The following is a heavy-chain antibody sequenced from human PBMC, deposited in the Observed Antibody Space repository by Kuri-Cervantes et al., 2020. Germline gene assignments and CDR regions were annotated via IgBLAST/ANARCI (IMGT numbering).Heavy chain of an antibody. CDR1: GFSLSNARMG. V-gene: IGHV2-26*01. D-gene: IGHD6-19*01. Sequence: SGPTLVKPTETLTLTCTVSGFSLSNARMGVGWIRQPPGKALEWLAHIFSNDEKSYSTSLKSGLTITKDTSKNQVVLTMTNMDPVDTATYYCAHNPGSSGWYGWYFDYWGQGTLVTVSS. CDR3: AHNPGSSGWYGWYFDY. CDR2: IFSNDEK. J-gene: IGHJ4*02.